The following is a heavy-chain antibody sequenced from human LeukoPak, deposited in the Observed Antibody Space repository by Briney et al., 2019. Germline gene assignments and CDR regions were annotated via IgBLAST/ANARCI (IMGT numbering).Heavy chain of an antibody. D-gene: IGHD3-22*01. Sequence: SETLSLTCAVHGGSFNGYYWSWIRQPPGKGLEWIGEINDSRSTKYNPSLKSRVTISVDTSKSQSSLKLSSVTAADTAVYYCARRQYLYDSSAYYYSGRGDDYWGQGTLVTVSS. CDR2: INDSRST. CDR1: GGSFNGYY. J-gene: IGHJ4*02. CDR3: ARRQYLYDSSAYYYSGRGDDY. V-gene: IGHV4-34*01.